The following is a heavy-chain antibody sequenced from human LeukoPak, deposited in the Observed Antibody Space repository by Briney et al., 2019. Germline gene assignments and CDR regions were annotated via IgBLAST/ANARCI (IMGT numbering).Heavy chain of an antibody. D-gene: IGHD3-9*01. J-gene: IGHJ4*02. CDR3: TRDILTGYYQPDY. V-gene: IGHV3-49*04. CDR2: IRSKAHGGAT. CDR1: GFTFGDYA. Sequence: GGSLRLSCTASGFTFGDYAISWVRHAPGKGREWVGFIRSKAHGGATEYGASVKGRFTISRDDSKSIAYLQMNSLKTEDTAVYYCTRDILTGYYQPDYWGQGTLVSVSS.